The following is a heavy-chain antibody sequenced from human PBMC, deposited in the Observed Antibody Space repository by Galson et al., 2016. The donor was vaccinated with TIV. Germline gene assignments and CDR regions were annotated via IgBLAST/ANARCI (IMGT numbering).Heavy chain of an antibody. J-gene: IGHJ6*02. V-gene: IGHV1-2*06. CDR2: INPNTGVT. Sequence: SVKVSCKASGYTFTDYYMHWVRQAPGQGLEWMGRINPNTGVTKYAQNFQGRVTMTRNTSITTAYMELSRLRSDDTAVYYCASTPSRGPYNYYGVDVWGQGSTVIVSS. D-gene: IGHD3-10*01. CDR3: ASTPSRGPYNYYGVDV. CDR1: GYTFTDYY.